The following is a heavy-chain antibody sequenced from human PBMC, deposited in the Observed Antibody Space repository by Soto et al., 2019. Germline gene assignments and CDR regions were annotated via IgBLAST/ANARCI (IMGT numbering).Heavy chain of an antibody. D-gene: IGHD3-3*01. V-gene: IGHV3-30*18. CDR3: AKDLYYDFWSGDPDY. Sequence: ESGGGVVQPGRSLRLSCAASGFTFSSYGMHWVRQAPGKGLEWVAVISYDGSNKYYADSVKGRFTISRDNSKNTLYLQMNSLRAEDTAVYYCAKDLYYDFWSGDPDYWGQGTLVTVSS. CDR2: ISYDGSNK. J-gene: IGHJ4*02. CDR1: GFTFSSYG.